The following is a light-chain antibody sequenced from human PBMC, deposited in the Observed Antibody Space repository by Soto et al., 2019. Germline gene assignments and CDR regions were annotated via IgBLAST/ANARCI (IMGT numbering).Light chain of an antibody. CDR3: QQSYTSVQT. V-gene: IGKV1-39*01. CDR1: QTPKNY. Sequence: DIQMTQAPSSLSASVGDTVTITCRAGQTPKNYVNWYQQKPGRVPKLLIYAATALQSGAPYRFAATASGTDFTLTIMSLQHEASGTSSGQQSYTSVQTFGQGTKLEIK. CDR2: AAT. J-gene: IGKJ2*01.